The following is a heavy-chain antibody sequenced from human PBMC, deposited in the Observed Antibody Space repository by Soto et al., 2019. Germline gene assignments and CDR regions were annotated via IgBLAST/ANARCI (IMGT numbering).Heavy chain of an antibody. CDR3: ARDQLGVLYQGDIAAAGPDETPDAFDI. CDR2: IWYDGSNK. CDR1: GFTFSSYG. D-gene: IGHD6-13*01. J-gene: IGHJ3*02. V-gene: IGHV3-33*01. Sequence: GGSLRLSCAASGFTFSSYGMHWVRQAPGKGLEWVAVIWYDGSNKYYADSVKGRFTISRDNSKNTLYLQMNSLRAEDTAVYYCARDQLGVLYQGDIAAAGPDETPDAFDIWGQGTMVTVSS.